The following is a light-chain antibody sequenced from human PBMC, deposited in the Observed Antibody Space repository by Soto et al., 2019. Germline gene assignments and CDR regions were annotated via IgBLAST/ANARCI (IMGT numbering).Light chain of an antibody. J-gene: IGLJ1*01. Sequence: QSVLTQPPSAPGSPGQSVTISCTGTSSDVGGYYYVSWYQQHPGKAPKLMIYEVSKRPSGVPDRFSGSKSGNTASLTVSGLQAEDEADYYCSSYAGTNSPSVFGSGINVTVL. V-gene: IGLV2-8*01. CDR2: EVS. CDR3: SSYAGTNSPSV. CDR1: SSDVGGYYY.